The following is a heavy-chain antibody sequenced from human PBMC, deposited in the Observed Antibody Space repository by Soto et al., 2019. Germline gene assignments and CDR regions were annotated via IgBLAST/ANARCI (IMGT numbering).Heavy chain of an antibody. Sequence: GSLRLSCAASGFTFSSYAMHWVRQAPGKGLEWVAVISYDGSNKYYADSVKGRFTISRDNSKNTLYLQMNSLRAEDTAVYYCARDGPPKRLITGYYYYYYGMDVWGQGTTVTVSS. CDR3: ARDGPPKRLITGYYYYYYGMDV. D-gene: IGHD3-16*01. J-gene: IGHJ6*02. V-gene: IGHV3-30-3*01. CDR1: GFTFSSYA. CDR2: ISYDGSNK.